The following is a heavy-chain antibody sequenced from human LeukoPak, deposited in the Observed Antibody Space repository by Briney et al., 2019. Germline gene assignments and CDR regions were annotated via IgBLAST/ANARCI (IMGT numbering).Heavy chain of an antibody. CDR3: ARDRYSSSWYYFDY. D-gene: IGHD6-13*01. V-gene: IGHV4-34*01. J-gene: IGHJ4*02. CDR1: GGSFSGYY. CDR2: INHSGST. Sequence: KASETLSLTCAVYGGSFSGYYWSWIRQPPGKGLEWIGEINHSGSTNYNPSLKSRVTISVDTSKNQFSLKLSSVTAADTAVYYCARDRYSSSWYYFDYWGPGTLVTVSS.